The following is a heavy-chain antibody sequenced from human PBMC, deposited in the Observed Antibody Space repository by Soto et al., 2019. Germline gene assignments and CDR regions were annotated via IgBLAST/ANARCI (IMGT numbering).Heavy chain of an antibody. CDR3: ARREGGYSYGYAFDI. D-gene: IGHD5-18*01. Sequence: GESLKISCKGSGYSFTSYWIGWVRQMPGKGLEWMGIIYPGDSDTRYSPSFQGQVTFSADKSISTAYLQWSSLKASDTAMYYCARREGGYSYGYAFDIWGQGTMVTVSS. CDR2: IYPGDSDT. V-gene: IGHV5-51*01. J-gene: IGHJ3*02. CDR1: GYSFTSYW.